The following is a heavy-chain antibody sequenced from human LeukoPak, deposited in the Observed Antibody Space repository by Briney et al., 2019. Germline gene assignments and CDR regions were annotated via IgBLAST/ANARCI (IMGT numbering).Heavy chain of an antibody. CDR1: GITLSNYG. D-gene: IGHD3-22*01. Sequence: PGGSLRLSRAVSGITLSNYGMSWVRQAPGKGLEWVAGISDSGGRTNHADSVKGRFTISRDNPKNTLYLQMNSLRAEDTAVYFCAKRGVVIRVILVGFHKEAYYFDSWGQGALVTVSS. CDR2: ISDSGGRT. J-gene: IGHJ4*02. CDR3: AKRGVVIRVILVGFHKEAYYFDS. V-gene: IGHV3-23*01.